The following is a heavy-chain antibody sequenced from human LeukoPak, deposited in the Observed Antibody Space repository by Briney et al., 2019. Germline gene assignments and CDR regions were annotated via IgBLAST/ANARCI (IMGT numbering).Heavy chain of an antibody. V-gene: IGHV1-2*02. Sequence: GASVKVSCKASRYTFTGYYIHCVRQAPGHGLEWMGWSNPNSGGTKYAQKFQGRVTMTRDTSISTAYMELSGLRSDDTAVYYCARVEMVIISSGPKDDYWGQGTLVTVSS. CDR1: RYTFTGYY. D-gene: IGHD5-24*01. CDR2: SNPNSGGT. CDR3: ARVEMVIISSGPKDDY. J-gene: IGHJ4*02.